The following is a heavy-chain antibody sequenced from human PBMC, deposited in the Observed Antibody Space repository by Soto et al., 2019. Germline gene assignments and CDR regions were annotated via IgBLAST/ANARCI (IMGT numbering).Heavy chain of an antibody. CDR3: ARSVAVPGEHIDY. J-gene: IGHJ4*02. Sequence: SETLSLTCSVSGGSISGSYWSWIRQSPGKGLEWLGYVYYTGSTNYSPSLRSRVSISVDTSKNEFSLRLSSVTAADTAVYFCARSVAVPGEHIDYWSQGTQVTVSS. D-gene: IGHD1-1*01. V-gene: IGHV4-59*01. CDR2: VYYTGST. CDR1: GGSISGSY.